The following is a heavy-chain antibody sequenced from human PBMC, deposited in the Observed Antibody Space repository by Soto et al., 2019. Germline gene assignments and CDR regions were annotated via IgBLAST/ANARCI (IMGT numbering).Heavy chain of an antibody. V-gene: IGHV3-23*01. CDR3: AKGLAHYYDSSGYYYDYYYYGMDV. CDR2: ISGSGGST. D-gene: IGHD3-22*01. CDR1: GFTFSSYA. J-gene: IGHJ6*02. Sequence: GGSLRLSCAASGFTFSSYAMSWVRQAPGKGLEWVSAISGSGGSTYYADSVKGRFTISRDNSKNTLYLQMNSLRAEDTAVYYCAKGLAHYYDSSGYYYDYYYYGMDVWGQGTTVTLSS.